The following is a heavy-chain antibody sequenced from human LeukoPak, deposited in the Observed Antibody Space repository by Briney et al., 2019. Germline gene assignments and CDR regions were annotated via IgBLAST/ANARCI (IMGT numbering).Heavy chain of an antibody. D-gene: IGHD2-2*01. Sequence: GGSLRLSCTASGFTFSTYAMNWVRQAPGKGLEWVSGISGSGVSTYYADSVKGRFTISRDNSNNTLYLQMSSLGAEDTAVYYCAEDWGMGDQLLRIDYWGQGTLVTVSS. CDR2: ISGSGVST. CDR3: AEDWGMGDQLLRIDY. CDR1: GFTFSTYA. V-gene: IGHV3-23*01. J-gene: IGHJ4*02.